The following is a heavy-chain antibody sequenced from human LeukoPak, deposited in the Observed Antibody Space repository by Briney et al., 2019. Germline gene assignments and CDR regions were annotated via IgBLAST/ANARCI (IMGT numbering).Heavy chain of an antibody. CDR1: GFSLSTSGMR. V-gene: IGHV2-70*04. CDR3: ARSYAWLVNYDAFDI. D-gene: IGHD6-19*01. CDR2: IDWDDDK. Sequence: SGPTLVNPTQTLTLTCTFSGFSLSTSGMRVSWIRQPPGKALEWLARIDWDDDKFYGTSLKTRLTISKDTSKNQVVLTMTNMDPVDTATYYCARSYAWLVNYDAFDIWGQGTMVTVSS. J-gene: IGHJ3*02.